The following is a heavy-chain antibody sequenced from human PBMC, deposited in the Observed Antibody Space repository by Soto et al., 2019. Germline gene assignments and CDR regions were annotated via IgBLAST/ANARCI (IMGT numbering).Heavy chain of an antibody. V-gene: IGHV3-74*01. J-gene: IGHJ4*02. CDR3: AQEFDY. CDR1: GFTFSCYW. Sequence: EGQVVGAGGGLVEAGGSLRLSCAASGFTFSCYWVDWVRQGPGKGRVWVSRINSDGSNTRYAESVKGRFTISRDNANNSLYLQMNSLRAEDTSVYYCAQEFDYWGQGTLVTVSS. CDR2: INSDGSNT.